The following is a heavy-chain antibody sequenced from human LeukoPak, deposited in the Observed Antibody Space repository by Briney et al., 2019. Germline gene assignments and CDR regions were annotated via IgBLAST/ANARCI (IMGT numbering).Heavy chain of an antibody. V-gene: IGHV4-61*01. CDR2: ICYSGST. CDR1: GGSLSSVSYY. CDR3: ASDYGDYVFDY. J-gene: IGHJ4*02. Sequence: SETLSLTCTGSGGSLSSVSYYWRWTRQPPGKGLEWIGYICYSGSTNYNPSLKSRVTITVDTSKNQFTLKLSSVTAADTAVYYCASDYGDYVFDYWGQGTLVTVSS. D-gene: IGHD4-17*01.